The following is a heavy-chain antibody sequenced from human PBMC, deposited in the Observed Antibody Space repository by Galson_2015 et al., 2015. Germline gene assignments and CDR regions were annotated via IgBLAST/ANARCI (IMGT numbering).Heavy chain of an antibody. V-gene: IGHV1-3*04. CDR2: INTGNGNT. CDR1: GYNFTSYA. J-gene: IGHJ4*02. D-gene: IGHD6-6*01. CDR3: AGVSIAPSLAGFYFDY. Sequence: SVKVSCKASGYNFTSYAIHWVRQAPGQRLEWMGWINTGNGNTKYSQKFQGRVTITRDTSASTAYMELSSLRSEDTAVYYCAGVSIAPSLAGFYFDYWGQGTPVTVSS.